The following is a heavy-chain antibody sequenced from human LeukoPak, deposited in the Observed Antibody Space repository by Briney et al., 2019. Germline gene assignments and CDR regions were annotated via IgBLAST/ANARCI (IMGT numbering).Heavy chain of an antibody. V-gene: IGHV3-43*01. CDR2: FSWDGGST. CDR3: AKDLRRGYSYGFFDY. CDR1: GFTFEDYT. J-gene: IGHJ4*02. Sequence: GGSLRLSCAASGFTFEDYTMHWVRQAPGKGLEWVSLFSWDGGSTYYADSVKGRFTISRDNSKNSLYLQMNSLRTEDTALYYCAKDLRRGYSYGFFDYWGQGTLVTVSS. D-gene: IGHD5-18*01.